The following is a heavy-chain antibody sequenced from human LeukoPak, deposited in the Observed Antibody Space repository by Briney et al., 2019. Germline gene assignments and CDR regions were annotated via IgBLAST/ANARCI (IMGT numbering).Heavy chain of an antibody. CDR2: IYTSGST. CDR1: GGSVSSSSYY. J-gene: IGHJ6*03. Sequence: PSQTLSLTCTVSGGSVSSSSYYWSWIRQPAGKGLEWIGRIYTSGSTNYNPSLKSRVTISVDTSKNQFSLKLSSVTAADTAVYYCASGHNFGYYYYYMDVWGKGTTATVSS. CDR3: ASGHNFGYYYYYMDV. V-gene: IGHV4-61*02. D-gene: IGHD3-10*01.